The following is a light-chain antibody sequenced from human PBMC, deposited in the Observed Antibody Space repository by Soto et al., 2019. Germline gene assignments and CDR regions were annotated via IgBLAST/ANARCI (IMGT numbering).Light chain of an antibody. CDR3: AAWDDSLKGYV. Sequence: QSVLTQPPSASGTPGQRVAISCSGSSSNIGSTTVNWYQQLPGTAPKLLIYSNNQRPSGVPDRFSGSQSGTSASLAISGLQSEDEADYYCAAWDDSLKGYVFGTGTKVTV. J-gene: IGLJ1*01. CDR2: SNN. V-gene: IGLV1-44*01. CDR1: SSNIGSTT.